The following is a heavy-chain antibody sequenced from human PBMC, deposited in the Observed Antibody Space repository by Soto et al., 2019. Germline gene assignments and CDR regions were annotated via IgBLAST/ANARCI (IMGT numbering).Heavy chain of an antibody. D-gene: IGHD6-19*01. J-gene: IGHJ3*02. CDR2: IKQDGSEK. V-gene: IGHV3-7*01. Sequence: EVQLVESGGGLAQPGGSLRLSCAASGFTFSSYWMSWVRQAPGKGLEWVANIKQDGSEKYYVDSVKGRFTISRDNAKNSLYLQMNSLRAEDTAVYYCARDPLGREIYGAVAAYYAFDIWGQGTMVTVSS. CDR1: GFTFSSYW. CDR3: ARDPLGREIYGAVAAYYAFDI.